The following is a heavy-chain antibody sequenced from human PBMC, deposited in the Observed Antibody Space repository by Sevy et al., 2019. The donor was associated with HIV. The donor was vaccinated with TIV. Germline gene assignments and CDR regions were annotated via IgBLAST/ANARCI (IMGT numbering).Heavy chain of an antibody. D-gene: IGHD1-26*01. CDR3: ARDWSGRYGYQYLEY. Sequence: GGSQRLSCAASGFTFISYGMHWVRQAPGKGLEWVAVISYDRNNKYYADFVKGRFAIFRDNSKNTLYLQMNSLRAEDTAVYYCARDWSGRYGYQYLEYWGQGTLVTVSS. CDR2: ISYDRNNK. V-gene: IGHV3-30*03. J-gene: IGHJ4*02. CDR1: GFTFISYG.